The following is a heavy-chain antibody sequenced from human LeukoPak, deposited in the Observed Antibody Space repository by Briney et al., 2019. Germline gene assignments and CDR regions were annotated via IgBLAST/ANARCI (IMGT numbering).Heavy chain of an antibody. CDR2: IKQDGSEK. D-gene: IGHD3-22*01. V-gene: IGHV3-7*01. CDR1: GFTFSSYW. CDR3: ARDHDDSSGYYPDY. Sequence: GGSLRLSCAASGFTFSSYWMSWVRQAPGKGLEWVANIKQDGSEKYYVDSVKGRFTISRDNAKNSLYLQMNSLRAEDTAVYYCARDHDDSSGYYPDYWGQGTLVTVSS. J-gene: IGHJ4*02.